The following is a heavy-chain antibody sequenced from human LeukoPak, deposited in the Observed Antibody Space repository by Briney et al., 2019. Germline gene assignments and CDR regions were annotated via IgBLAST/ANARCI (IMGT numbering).Heavy chain of an antibody. CDR2: ISSSSSYI. J-gene: IGHJ3*02. Sequence: GGSLRPSCAASGFTFSSYSMNWVRQAPGKGLEWVSSISSSSSYIYYADSVKGRFTISRDNAKNSLYLQMNSLRAEDTAVYYCARVETLRYGSGSYYAFDIWGQGTMVTVSS. D-gene: IGHD3-10*01. V-gene: IGHV3-21*01. CDR1: GFTFSSYS. CDR3: ARVETLRYGSGSYYAFDI.